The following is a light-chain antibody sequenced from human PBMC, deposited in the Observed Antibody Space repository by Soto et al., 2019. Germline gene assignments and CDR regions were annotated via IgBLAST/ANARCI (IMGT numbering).Light chain of an antibody. Sequence: QSVLTQPPSASGTPGQRVTISCSGGSSNIGSNAVNWYRQLPGTAPKLLIYTNDQRPSGVPDRFSGSKSGTSASLAISGLQSEDEADYYCAAWDDSLRRGVFGGGTKLTVL. CDR1: SSNIGSNA. CDR3: AAWDDSLRRGV. V-gene: IGLV1-44*01. CDR2: TND. J-gene: IGLJ3*02.